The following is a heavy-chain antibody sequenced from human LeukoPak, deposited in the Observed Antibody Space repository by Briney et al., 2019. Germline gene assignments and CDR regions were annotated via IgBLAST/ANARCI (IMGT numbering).Heavy chain of an antibody. J-gene: IGHJ6*03. CDR1: GFTFSSYS. CDR3: RRDLRSKAARWGYYYMDV. V-gene: IGHV3-48*01. D-gene: IGHD6-6*01. Sequence: GGSLRLSCAASGFTFSSYSMNWVRQAPGKGLEWVSYISSSSSTIYYADSVKGRFTISRDNAKNSLYLQMNSLRAEDTAVYYCRRDLRSKAARWGYYYMDVGGKGTTVTVSS. CDR2: ISSSSSTI.